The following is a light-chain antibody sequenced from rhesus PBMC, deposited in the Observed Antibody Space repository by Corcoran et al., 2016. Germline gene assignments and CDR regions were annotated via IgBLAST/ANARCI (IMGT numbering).Light chain of an antibody. CDR1: QSVSSS. Sequence: EIVMTQSPATLSLSPGERATLSCRASQSVSSSLAWYQPKPGQAPKLPIYGASSRATGIPDRFSGSGAGNEFTLTISSLEPEDVGVYYCQQDYSWPRALTFGGGTKVELK. J-gene: IGKJ4*01. V-gene: IGKV3-42*01. CDR3: QQDYSWPRALT. CDR2: GAS.